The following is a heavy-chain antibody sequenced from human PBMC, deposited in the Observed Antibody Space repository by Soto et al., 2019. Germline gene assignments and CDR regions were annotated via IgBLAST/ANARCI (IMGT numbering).Heavy chain of an antibody. D-gene: IGHD6-19*01. Sequence: ASVKVSCKASGYTFTSYYMHCVRQAPGQGLEWMGIINPSGGSTSYAQKFQGRVTMTRDTSTSTVYMELSSLRSEDTAVYYCARDLGDIAVANYGMDVWGQGTTVTVS. V-gene: IGHV1-46*01. CDR2: INPSGGST. CDR3: ARDLGDIAVANYGMDV. CDR1: GYTFTSYY. J-gene: IGHJ6*02.